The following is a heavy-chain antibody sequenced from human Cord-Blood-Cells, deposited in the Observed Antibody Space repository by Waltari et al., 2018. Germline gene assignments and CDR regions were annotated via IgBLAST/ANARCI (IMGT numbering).Heavy chain of an antibody. J-gene: IGHJ4*02. D-gene: IGHD4-17*01. CDR3: ARNMLLDITTVDY. V-gene: IGHV4-59*01. CDR2: IYYSGST. Sequence: QVQLQESGPGLVKPSETLSLTCTVSGGSISSYYWSWIRQPPGKGLEWIGYIYYSGSTNYNPSLKSRVTISVDTSKNQFSLKLSSVTAADTAVYYCARNMLLDITTVDYWGQGTLVTVSS. CDR1: GGSISSYY.